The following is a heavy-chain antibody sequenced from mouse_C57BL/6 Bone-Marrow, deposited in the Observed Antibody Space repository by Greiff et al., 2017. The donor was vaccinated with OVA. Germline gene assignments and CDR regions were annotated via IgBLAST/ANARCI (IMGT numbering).Heavy chain of an antibody. CDR1: GFTFSDYG. J-gene: IGHJ4*01. CDR2: ISSGSSTI. CDR3: ARPVVATGAMDY. D-gene: IGHD1-1*01. Sequence: EVKVVESGGGLVKPGGSLKLSCAASGFTFSDYGMHWVRQAPEKGLEWVAYISSGSSTIYYADTVKGRFTISRDNAKNTLFLQMTSLRSEDTAMYYCARPVVATGAMDYWGQGTSVTVSS. V-gene: IGHV5-17*01.